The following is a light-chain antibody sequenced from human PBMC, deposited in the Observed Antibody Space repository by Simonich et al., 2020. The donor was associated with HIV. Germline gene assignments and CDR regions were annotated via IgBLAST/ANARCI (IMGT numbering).Light chain of an antibody. V-gene: IGLV3-25*03. J-gene: IGLJ2*01. CDR2: KDT. Sequence: SYVLTQPPSVSVAPGKTARFTCGGNNIGGTFVHWYQQKPGQAPGVVMAKDTERPSGIPERFSGSSSGTTVTLTISGVQAEDEADYYCQSADSSGTHRVFGGGTKLTVL. CDR1: NIGGTF. CDR3: QSADSSGTHRV.